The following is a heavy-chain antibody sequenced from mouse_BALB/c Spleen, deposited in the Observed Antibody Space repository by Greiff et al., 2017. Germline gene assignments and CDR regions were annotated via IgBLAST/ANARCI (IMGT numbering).Heavy chain of an antibody. J-gene: IGHJ1*01. Sequence: VQLQQPGAELVKPGASVKLSCKASGYTFTSYYMYWVKQRPGQGLEWIGGINPSNGGTNFNEKFKSKATLTVDKSSSTAYMQLSSLTSEDSAVYYCTKGGTYWYFDVWGAGTTVTVSS. D-gene: IGHD3-1*01. CDR3: TKGGTYWYFDV. CDR1: GYTFTSYY. V-gene: IGHV1S16*01. CDR2: INPSNGGT.